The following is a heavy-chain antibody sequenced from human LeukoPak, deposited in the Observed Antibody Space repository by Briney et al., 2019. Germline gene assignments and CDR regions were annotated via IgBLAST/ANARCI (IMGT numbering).Heavy chain of an antibody. D-gene: IGHD1-20*01. CDR1: GYTFTSYD. Sequence: GASVKVSCKASGYTFTSYDINWVRQATGQGLEWMGWMNPNSGNTGYAQKFQGRVTMTRDTPTSTVYMELSSLRSDDTAVYYCARDNSIADRGWWFDPWGQGTLVTVSS. CDR3: ARDNSIADRGWWFDP. V-gene: IGHV1-8*01. J-gene: IGHJ5*02. CDR2: MNPNSGNT.